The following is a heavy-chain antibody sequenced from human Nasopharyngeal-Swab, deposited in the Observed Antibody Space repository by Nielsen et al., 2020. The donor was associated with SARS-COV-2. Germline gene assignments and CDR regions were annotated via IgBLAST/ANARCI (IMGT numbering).Heavy chain of an antibody. CDR1: GGSISSYY. CDR3: ARDSTPVYYYYYMDV. CDR2: IYYSGST. Sequence: SETLSLTCTVSGGSISSYYWSWIRQPPGKGLEWIGYIYYSGSTNYNPSLKSRVTISVDTSKNQFPLKLSSVTAADTAVYYCARDSTPVYYYYYMDVWGKGTTVTVSS. V-gene: IGHV4-59*01. D-gene: IGHD2-15*01. J-gene: IGHJ6*03.